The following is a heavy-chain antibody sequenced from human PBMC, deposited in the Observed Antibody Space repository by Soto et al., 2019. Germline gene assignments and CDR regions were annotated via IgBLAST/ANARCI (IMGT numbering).Heavy chain of an antibody. V-gene: IGHV4-30-2*01. D-gene: IGHD3-10*01. CDR2: IYHSGST. CDR1: GGSISSGGYS. Sequence: PSETLSLTCAVSGGSISSGGYSWSWIRQPPGKGPEWIGYIYHSGSTYYNPSLKSRVTISVDRSKNQFSLKLSSVTAADTAVYYCARAHGVLWFGESAFDYWGQGTLVTVSS. CDR3: ARAHGVLWFGESAFDY. J-gene: IGHJ4*02.